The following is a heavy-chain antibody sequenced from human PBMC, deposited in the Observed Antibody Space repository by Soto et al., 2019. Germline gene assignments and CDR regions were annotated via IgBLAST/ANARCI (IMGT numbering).Heavy chain of an antibody. CDR1: GFTFSGYE. J-gene: IGHJ4*02. CDR2: INDDGIST. Sequence: GGSLRLSCAASGFTFSGYEMNWVRQAPGKGLEWVSRINDDGISTNYADSVKGRFTISRDNAKNTLYLQMNALRVEDTAVYYCTRGPRSTSTGTGAFWGQGALVTVSS. CDR3: TRGPRSTSTGTGAF. D-gene: IGHD1-1*01. V-gene: IGHV3-74*01.